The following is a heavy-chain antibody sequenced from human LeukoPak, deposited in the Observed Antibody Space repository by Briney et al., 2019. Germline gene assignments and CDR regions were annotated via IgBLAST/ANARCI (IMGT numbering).Heavy chain of an antibody. Sequence: ASVNVSCKASGYTFTSYAMNWVRQAPGQGLEWMGWINTNTGNPTYAQGFTGRFVFSLDTSVSTAYLQISSLKAEDTAVYYCARVTTYYYDSSGYLLDYWGQGTLVTVSS. D-gene: IGHD3-22*01. CDR2: INTNTGNP. J-gene: IGHJ4*02. V-gene: IGHV7-4-1*02. CDR3: ARVTTYYYDSSGYLLDY. CDR1: GYTFTSYA.